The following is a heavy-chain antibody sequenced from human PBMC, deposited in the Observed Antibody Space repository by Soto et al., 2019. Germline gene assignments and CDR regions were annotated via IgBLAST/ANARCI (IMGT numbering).Heavy chain of an antibody. D-gene: IGHD3-16*01. Sequence: ASVKVSCKASGYTFTSYDINWVRQATGQGLEWMGWMNPNSGNTGYAQKFQGRVTMTRNTSISTAYMELSSLRSEDTAVYYCARVKSYHYYDAFDIWGQGTMVTVSS. CDR2: MNPNSGNT. CDR1: GYTFTSYD. V-gene: IGHV1-8*01. CDR3: ARVKSYHYYDAFDI. J-gene: IGHJ3*02.